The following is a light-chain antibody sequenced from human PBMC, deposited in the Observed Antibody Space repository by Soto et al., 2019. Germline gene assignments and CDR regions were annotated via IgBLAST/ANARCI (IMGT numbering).Light chain of an antibody. V-gene: IGKV1-5*01. CDR3: QHYSSLWT. CDR1: QNIHSW. CDR2: DAS. Sequence: IQMSQSASAMSASVGDRVTITCRASQNIHSWLAWYQQKPGKVPKPLNYDASSVKSGVPSRFSGSRSGTEFTLPIYSLKPDDFATDDCQHYSSLWTFGQGTKVDI. J-gene: IGKJ1*01.